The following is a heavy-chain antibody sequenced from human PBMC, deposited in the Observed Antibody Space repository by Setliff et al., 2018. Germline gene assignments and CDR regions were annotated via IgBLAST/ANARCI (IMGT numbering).Heavy chain of an antibody. V-gene: IGHV4-34*01. CDR1: GGSFSNYY. CDR2: INHSGST. J-gene: IGHJ4*02. Sequence: SETLSLTCVVYGGSFSNYYWSWIRQPPGKGLEWIGEINHSGSTNYNPSLKSRVTISVDTSKNQFSLKLSSVTAADTAVYYCARGRGSGGNPLWYWGQGTLVTVSS. D-gene: IGHD2-15*01. CDR3: ARGRGSGGNPLWY.